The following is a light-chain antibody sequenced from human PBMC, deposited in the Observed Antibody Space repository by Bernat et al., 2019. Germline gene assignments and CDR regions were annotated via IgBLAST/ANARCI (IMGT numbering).Light chain of an antibody. Sequence: DIQMTQSPSSLSASVGDRVTITCRASQSIGRYLNWYQQKPGKAPKLLIYAPSSLQSGVPSRFSGSGSGTDFTLTIGSLQPEDFATYYCQQTYSTPFTFGPGTKVDIK. CDR1: QSIGRY. CDR2: APS. V-gene: IGKV1-39*01. CDR3: QQTYSTPFT. J-gene: IGKJ3*01.